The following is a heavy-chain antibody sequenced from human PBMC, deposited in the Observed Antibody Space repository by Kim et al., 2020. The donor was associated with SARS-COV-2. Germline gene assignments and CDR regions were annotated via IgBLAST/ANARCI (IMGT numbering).Heavy chain of an antibody. Sequence: WYNDYAVSVKSRITINPDTSKNQLSLQLNSVTPEDTAVYYCTRAEAGRSVWGQGTTVTVSS. J-gene: IGHJ6*02. V-gene: IGHV6-1*01. CDR2: WYN. CDR3: TRAEAGRSV.